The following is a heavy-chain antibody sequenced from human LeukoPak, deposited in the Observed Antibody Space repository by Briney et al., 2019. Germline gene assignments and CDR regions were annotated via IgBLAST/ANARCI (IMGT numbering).Heavy chain of an antibody. Sequence: GGSLRLSCAASGFTFSSYEMNWVRQAPGKGLEWVSYISSSGSRIIYYADSVKGRFTVSRDNAKNSLYLQMNSLRDEDTAVYYCARNPAGIGDYWGQGTLVTVSS. CDR3: ARNPAGIGDY. J-gene: IGHJ4*02. D-gene: IGHD1-26*01. CDR2: ISSSGSRII. CDR1: GFTFSSYE. V-gene: IGHV3-48*03.